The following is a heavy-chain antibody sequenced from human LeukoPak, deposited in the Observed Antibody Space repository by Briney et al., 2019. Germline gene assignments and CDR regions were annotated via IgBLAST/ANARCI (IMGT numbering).Heavy chain of an antibody. D-gene: IGHD2-15*01. V-gene: IGHV4-34*01. CDR2: INHSGST. Sequence: PSETLSLTCAVYGGSFSGYYWSWIRQPPGKGLEWIGEINHSGSTNYNPSLKSRVTISVDTSKSQLSLKLSSVTAADTAVYYCARRANCSGGSCIINWFDPWGQGTLVTVSS. CDR3: ARRANCSGGSCIINWFDP. CDR1: GGSFSGYY. J-gene: IGHJ5*02.